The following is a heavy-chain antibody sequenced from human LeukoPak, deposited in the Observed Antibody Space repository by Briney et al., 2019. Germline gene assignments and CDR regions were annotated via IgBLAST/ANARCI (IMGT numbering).Heavy chain of an antibody. V-gene: IGHV4-59*08. J-gene: IGHJ4*02. Sequence: ASETLSLTCTVSGGSISSYYWSWIRQPPGKGLEWIGYIYYSGSTNYNPSLKSRVTISVDTSKNQFSLKLSSVTAADTAVYCCARLNYDSSGTRLIDYWGQGTLVTVSS. CDR2: IYYSGST. D-gene: IGHD3-22*01. CDR3: ARLNYDSSGTRLIDY. CDR1: GGSISSYY.